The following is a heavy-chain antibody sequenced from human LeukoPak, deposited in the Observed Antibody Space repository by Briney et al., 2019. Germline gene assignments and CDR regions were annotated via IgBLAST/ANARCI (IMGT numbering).Heavy chain of an antibody. D-gene: IGHD4-11*01. CDR1: GFTFSSYG. CDR2: IRYDGSNK. CDR3: AEDLLASQTVRRLNWFDP. Sequence: GGSLRLSCAASGFTFSSYGMHWVRQAPGKGLEWVAFIRYDGSNKYYADSVKGRFTISRDNSKNTLYLQMNSLRAEDTAVYYCAEDLLASQTVRRLNWFDPWGQGTLVTVSS. J-gene: IGHJ5*02. V-gene: IGHV3-30*02.